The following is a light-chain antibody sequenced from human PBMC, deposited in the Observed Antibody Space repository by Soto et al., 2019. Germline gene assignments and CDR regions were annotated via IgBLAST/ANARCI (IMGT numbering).Light chain of an antibody. CDR2: GAS. Sequence: DIQMTQSPSTLSASVGDRVTITCRASQSISSWLAWYQQKPGKAPKLLIYGASNRATGIPDRFSGSGSGTDFTLTISRLEPEDFAVYYCQQYSSSPLTFGGGTKVEI. J-gene: IGKJ4*01. V-gene: IGKV1-5*01. CDR1: QSISSW. CDR3: QQYSSSPLT.